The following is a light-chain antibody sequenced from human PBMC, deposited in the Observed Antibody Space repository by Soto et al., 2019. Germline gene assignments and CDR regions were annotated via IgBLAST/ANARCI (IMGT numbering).Light chain of an antibody. CDR3: CSYAVSSTYV. Sequence: QSVLTQPASVSGSPGQSITISCSGSSSDVGSYNLVSWYQQHPGKAPKVLIYEGSKRPSGISHRFSGSMSGNTASLTISGLQAEDEADYHCCSYAVSSTYVFGSGTKLTVL. CDR1: SSDVGSYNL. J-gene: IGLJ1*01. CDR2: EGS. V-gene: IGLV2-23*01.